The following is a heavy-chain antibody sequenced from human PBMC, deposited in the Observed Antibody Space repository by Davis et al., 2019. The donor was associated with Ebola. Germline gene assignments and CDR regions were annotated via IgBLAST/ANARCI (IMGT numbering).Heavy chain of an antibody. D-gene: IGHD2-15*01. Sequence: ASVKVSCKASGGTFSSYAISWVRQAPGQGLEWMGWISAYNGNTNYAQKLQGRVTMTTDTSTSTAYMELRSLRSDDTAVYYCARGDCSGGSCYSVLDYWGQGTLVTVSS. V-gene: IGHV1-18*01. CDR1: GGTFSSYA. CDR2: ISAYNGNT. J-gene: IGHJ4*02. CDR3: ARGDCSGGSCYSVLDY.